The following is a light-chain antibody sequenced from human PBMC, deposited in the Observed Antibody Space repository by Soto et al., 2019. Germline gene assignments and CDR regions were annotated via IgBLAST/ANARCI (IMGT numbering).Light chain of an antibody. CDR2: GAS. J-gene: IGKJ4*01. Sequence: EIVLTQSPGPLSLSPGERATLSCRASQSVTSNSLAWYQQKPGQAPRLLIFGASRRATGIPDRFSGSGSGTDFTLTISRLEPEDFAVYYCQQYATSPFSLTFGGGTKVEIK. CDR3: QQYATSPFSLT. CDR1: QSVTSNS. V-gene: IGKV3-20*01.